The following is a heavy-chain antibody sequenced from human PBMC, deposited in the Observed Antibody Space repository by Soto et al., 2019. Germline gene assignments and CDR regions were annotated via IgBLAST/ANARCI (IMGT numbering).Heavy chain of an antibody. D-gene: IGHD3-3*01. CDR2: IVVGSGNT. Sequence: ASVKVSCKASGFTFTSSAVQWVRQARGQRLEWIGWIVVGSGNTNYAQKFQERVTITRDMSTSTAYMELSSLRSEDTAVYYCAAESYYDFWSGYPRFDYWGQGTLVTVSS. CDR3: AAESYYDFWSGYPRFDY. V-gene: IGHV1-58*01. J-gene: IGHJ4*02. CDR1: GFTFTSSA.